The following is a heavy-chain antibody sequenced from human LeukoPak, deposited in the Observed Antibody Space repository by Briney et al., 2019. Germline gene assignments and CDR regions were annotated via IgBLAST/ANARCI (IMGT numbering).Heavy chain of an antibody. CDR2: ITSNGDTT. CDR1: GFTFSSYG. D-gene: IGHD4-23*01. CDR3: ARGIRWASDY. Sequence: GGSLRLSCAASGFTFSSYGMVWVRQAPGKGLEYVSGITSNGDTTYYGNSVKGRFTISRDNSKGTLYLQMGSLRSEDMAVYYCARGIRWASDYWGQGTLVTVAS. V-gene: IGHV3-64*01. J-gene: IGHJ4*02.